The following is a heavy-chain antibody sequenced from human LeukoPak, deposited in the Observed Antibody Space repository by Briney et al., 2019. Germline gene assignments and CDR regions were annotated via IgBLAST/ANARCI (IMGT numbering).Heavy chain of an antibody. CDR1: GFTFSSYA. D-gene: IGHD1-1*01. CDR3: ARVGTGTVLFDY. CDR2: ISYDGSNK. J-gene: IGHJ4*02. Sequence: GGSLRLSCAASGFTFSSYAMHWVRQAPGKGLEWVAVISYDGSNKYYADSVKGRFTISRDNSKNTLYLQMNSLRAEDTAVYYCARVGTGTVLFDYWGQGTLVTVSS. V-gene: IGHV3-30-3*01.